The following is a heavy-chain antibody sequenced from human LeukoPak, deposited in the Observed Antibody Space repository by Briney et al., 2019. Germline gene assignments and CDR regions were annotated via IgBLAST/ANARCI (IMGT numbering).Heavy chain of an antibody. CDR1: GFTFSTYA. D-gene: IGHD5-12*01. CDR3: AKDAVWWLRLRLQGAVTLYYMDV. J-gene: IGHJ6*03. V-gene: IGHV3-30*04. CDR2: ISYDGSYK. Sequence: PGGSLRLSCAASGFTFSTYAMHWVRQAPGKGLEWVAVISYDGSYKDYADSVKGRFTISRDNSKNTLYLQMNSLRAEDTAVYYCAKDAVWWLRLRLQGAVTLYYMDVWGKGTTVTVSS.